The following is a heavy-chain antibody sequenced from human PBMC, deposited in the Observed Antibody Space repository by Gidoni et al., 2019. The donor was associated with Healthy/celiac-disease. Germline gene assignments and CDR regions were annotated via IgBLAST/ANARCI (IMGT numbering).Heavy chain of an antibody. CDR2: INSDGSST. Sequence: EVQLVESGGGLVQPGGSLRLSCAASGFTSSSYWMHWVRQAPGKGLVWVSRINSDGSSTSYADSVKGRFTISRDNAKNTLYLQMNSLRAEDTAVYYCAREYRQGGHAFDIWGQGTMVTVSS. D-gene: IGHD3-16*01. V-gene: IGHV3-74*01. CDR3: AREYRQGGHAFDI. CDR1: GFTSSSYW. J-gene: IGHJ3*02.